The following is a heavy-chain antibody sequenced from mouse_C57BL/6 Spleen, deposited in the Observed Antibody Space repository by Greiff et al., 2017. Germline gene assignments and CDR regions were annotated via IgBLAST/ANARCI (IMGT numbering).Heavy chain of an antibody. V-gene: IGHV1-75*01. D-gene: IGHD1-1*02. CDR1: GYTFTDYY. J-gene: IGHJ1*03. CDR2: IFPGSGST. CDR3: ASPPPHGYWYFDV. Sequence: QVQLQQSGPELVKPGASVKISCKASGYTFTDYYINWVKQRPGQGLEWIGWIFPGSGSTYYNEKFKGKATLTVDKSSSTAYMLLSSLTSEDSAVXFCASPPPHGYWYFDVWGTGTTVTVSS.